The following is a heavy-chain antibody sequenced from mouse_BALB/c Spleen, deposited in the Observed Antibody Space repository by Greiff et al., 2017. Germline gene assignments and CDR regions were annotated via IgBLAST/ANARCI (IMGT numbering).Heavy chain of an antibody. D-gene: IGHD2-4*01. V-gene: IGHV5-6-5*01. CDR3: ARERDDDERGFDY. CDR2: ISSGGST. CDR1: GFTFSSYA. Sequence: EVQLVESGGGLVKPGGSLKLSCAASGFTFSSYAMSWVRQTPEKRLEWVASISSGGSTYYPDSVKGRFTISRDNARNILYLQMSSLRSEDTAMYYCARERDDDERGFDYWGQGTTLTVSA. J-gene: IGHJ2*01.